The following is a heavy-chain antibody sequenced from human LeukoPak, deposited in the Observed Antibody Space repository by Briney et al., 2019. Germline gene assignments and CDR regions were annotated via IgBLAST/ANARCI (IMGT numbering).Heavy chain of an antibody. D-gene: IGHD2-2*01. V-gene: IGHV1-8*01. J-gene: IGHJ4*02. Sequence: ASVKVSCKASGYTFTSYDINWVRQATGQGLEWMGRMNPNSGNTGYAQKFQGRVTMTRNTSISTAYMELSSLRSEDTAVYYCARFDIVPAAVDYWGQGTLVTVSS. CDR1: GYTFTSYD. CDR2: MNPNSGNT. CDR3: ARFDIVPAAVDY.